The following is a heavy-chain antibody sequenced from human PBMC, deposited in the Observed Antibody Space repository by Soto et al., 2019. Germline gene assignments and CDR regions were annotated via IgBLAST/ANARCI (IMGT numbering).Heavy chain of an antibody. CDR1: GFTFNIFG. D-gene: IGHD3-10*01. Sequence: EVQLLESGGGLVQPGGSLRLSCEASGFTFNIFGLNRVRQAPGKGLEWVSAISGSGASTYYADSVTGRFSISRDNSNNTLFLHMPSLRPEDTAIYYCAKGSRGDRLGVLWPPDEGIEIWCQGTMVTVPS. J-gene: IGHJ3*02. V-gene: IGHV3-23*01. CDR2: ISGSGAST. CDR3: AKGSRGDRLGVLWPPDEGIEI.